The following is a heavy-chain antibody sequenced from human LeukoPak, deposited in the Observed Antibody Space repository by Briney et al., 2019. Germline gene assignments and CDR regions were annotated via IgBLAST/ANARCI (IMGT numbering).Heavy chain of an antibody. CDR3: ARAMVRGAPDAFDI. V-gene: IGHV1-69*13. CDR2: IIPIFGTA. J-gene: IGHJ3*02. CDR1: GGTFSSYA. Sequence: SVKVSCKASGGTFSSYAISWVRQAPGQGLEWMGGIIPIFGTANYAQKFQGRVTITADESTSTAYMELSSLRSEDTAVYYCARAMVRGAPDAFDIWGQGTMVTVSS. D-gene: IGHD3-10*01.